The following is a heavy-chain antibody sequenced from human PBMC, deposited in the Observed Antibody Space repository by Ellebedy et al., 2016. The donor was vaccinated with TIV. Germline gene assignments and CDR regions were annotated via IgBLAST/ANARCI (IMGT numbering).Heavy chain of an antibody. CDR3: TRDSGWEHDY. Sequence: GESLKISCAASGFTFSSYGLSWVRQAPGKGLEWVSGISGSDGTTYHADSVKGRFTISRDNSKNTLYLQMNSLRPEDTAVYYCTRDSGWEHDYWGQGTLVTVSS. CDR2: ISGSDGTT. D-gene: IGHD4-23*01. J-gene: IGHJ4*02. V-gene: IGHV3-23*01. CDR1: GFTFSSYG.